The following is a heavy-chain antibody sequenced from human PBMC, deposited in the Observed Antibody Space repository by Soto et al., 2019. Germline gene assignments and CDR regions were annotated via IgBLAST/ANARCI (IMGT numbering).Heavy chain of an antibody. V-gene: IGHV1-3*01. CDR2: INADNGNT. CDR1: GYTFTSYA. J-gene: IGHJ6*04. CDR3: TGDNSYSGLDF. Sequence: GASVKVSCKASGYTFTSYAMSWVRQAPGQKLKWMGWINADNGNTNYTQKLQGRVTITRDTSASTANIELSSLRSEDTAMYNATGDNSYSGLDFWGKGTTVPVSP.